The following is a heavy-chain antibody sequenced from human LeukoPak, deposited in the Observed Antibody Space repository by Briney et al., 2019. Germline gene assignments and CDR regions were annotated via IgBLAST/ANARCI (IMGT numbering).Heavy chain of an antibody. Sequence: PGGTLRLSCAASGFTFSSYGMSWVRQAPGKGLEWISYISGSGSTIYYADSVEGRFTISRDNAKSSLYLQMNSLRAEDTAVYYCARDRSYYDSSGYYYQPGDYWGQGTLVTVSS. J-gene: IGHJ4*02. CDR1: GFTFSSYG. CDR3: ARDRSYYDSSGYYYQPGDY. D-gene: IGHD3-22*01. CDR2: ISGSGSTI. V-gene: IGHV3-48*04.